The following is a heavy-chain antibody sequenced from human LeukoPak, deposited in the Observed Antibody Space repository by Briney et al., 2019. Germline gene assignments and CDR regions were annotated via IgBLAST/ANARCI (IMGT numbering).Heavy chain of an antibody. J-gene: IGHJ4*02. V-gene: IGHV4-59*01. Sequence: SETLSLTCTVPGGSLSSYYWSWIRQSPGKRLELIGHIYYTGTTFYNPSLNSRVTISLDTSKNEFSLKLTSVTAADTAVYYCARFSWDCSTASCHLTHWGQGALVTVSS. D-gene: IGHD3-9*01. CDR2: IYYTGTT. CDR1: GGSLSSYY. CDR3: ARFSWDCSTASCHLTH.